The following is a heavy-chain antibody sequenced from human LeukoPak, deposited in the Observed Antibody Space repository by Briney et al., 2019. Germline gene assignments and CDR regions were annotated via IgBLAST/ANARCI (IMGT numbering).Heavy chain of an antibody. V-gene: IGHV3-66*01. Sequence: GGSLRLSCSASGFTVSSNYMSWVRQAPGKGLEWVSVIYSGGSTYYADSVKGRFTISRDNSKNTLYLQMNSLRAEDTAVYYCARFSGGYCSGGSCYTTATYFDYWGQGTLVTVSS. J-gene: IGHJ4*02. CDR1: GFTVSSNY. CDR2: IYSGGST. CDR3: ARFSGGYCSGGSCYTTATYFDY. D-gene: IGHD2-15*01.